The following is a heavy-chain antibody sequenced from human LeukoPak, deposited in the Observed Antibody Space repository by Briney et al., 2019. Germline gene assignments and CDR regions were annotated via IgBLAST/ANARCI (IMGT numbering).Heavy chain of an antibody. V-gene: IGHV3-30*04. Sequence: GGSLRLSCAASGFTFDDHAMHWVRQAPGKGLEWVAAIAFDDTDRYYIDSVKGRFTISRDDSKNTLYLHMTSLRAEDTAVYYCTNSDDYGDYWGQGTLVTVSS. CDR2: IAFDDTDR. CDR3: TNSDDYGDY. CDR1: GFTFDDHA. J-gene: IGHJ4*02.